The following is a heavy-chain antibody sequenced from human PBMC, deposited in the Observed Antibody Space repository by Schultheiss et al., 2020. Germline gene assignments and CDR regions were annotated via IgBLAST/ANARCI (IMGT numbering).Heavy chain of an antibody. CDR3: AHSSGTVTTNYFDY. CDR2: IFSNDEK. V-gene: IGHV2-5*01. J-gene: IGHJ4*02. Sequence: SGPTLVKPTQTLTLTCTFSGFSLSTSGVGVGWIRQPPGKALEWLAHIFSNDEKSYSTSLKSRLTITKDTSKNQVVLRMMNMDPMDTATYYCAHSSGTVTTNYFDYWGQGTPVTVSS. CDR1: GFSLSTSGVG. D-gene: IGHD3-10*01.